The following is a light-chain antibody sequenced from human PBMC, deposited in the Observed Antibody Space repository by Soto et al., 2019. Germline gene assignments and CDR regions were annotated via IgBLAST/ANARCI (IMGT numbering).Light chain of an antibody. CDR3: FSYGANDYV. J-gene: IGLJ1*01. V-gene: IGLV2-11*01. CDR1: SSDVGTYNY. Sequence: QSALTQPRSVFGSPGQSVTISCTGTSSDVGTYNYVSWYQQHPGEAPKLMIFDVSERPSGVPDRFSGSKSGNTASLTISGLQAGDEADYYCFSYGANDYVFGNGTKVTVL. CDR2: DVS.